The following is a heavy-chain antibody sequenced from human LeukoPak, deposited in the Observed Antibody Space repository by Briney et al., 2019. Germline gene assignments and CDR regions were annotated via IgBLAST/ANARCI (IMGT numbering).Heavy chain of an antibody. V-gene: IGHV4-30-4*01. J-gene: IGHJ5*02. CDR1: GGSISSGDYY. Sequence: SETLSLTCIVSGGSISSGDYYWSWIRQPPGKGLEWIGYIYYSGSTYYNPSLKSRVTISVDTSKNQFSLKLRSVTAADTAVYYCAREREDYYDSSGYKTWGQGTLVTVSS. CDR3: AREREDYYDSSGYKT. D-gene: IGHD3-22*01. CDR2: IYYSGST.